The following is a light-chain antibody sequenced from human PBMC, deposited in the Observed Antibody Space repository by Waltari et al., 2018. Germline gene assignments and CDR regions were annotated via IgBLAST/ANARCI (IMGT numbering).Light chain of an antibody. J-gene: IGKJ1*01. V-gene: IGKV1-9*01. CDR2: AAS. CDR1: QGISDY. CDR3: QLLNSAQWT. Sequence: IQLTQSPSSLSASVGDRVTITCRASQGISDYLAWYQQKPGKAPKLLIYAASTLQSGVPSRFGGSGSRTDFTLTISSLQPEDVATYYCQLLNSAQWTFGQGTKVEIK.